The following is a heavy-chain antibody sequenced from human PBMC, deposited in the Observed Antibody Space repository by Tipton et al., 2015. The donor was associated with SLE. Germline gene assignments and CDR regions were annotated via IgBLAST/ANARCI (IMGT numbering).Heavy chain of an antibody. CDR3: ARDLQLVSDAFDI. Sequence: SLRLSCAASGFTFSSYAMHWVRQAPGKGLEWVAVISYDGSNKYYADSVKGRSTISRDNAKNSLYLQMNSLRAEDTAVYYCARDLQLVSDAFDIWGQGTMVTVSS. V-gene: IGHV3-30-3*01. D-gene: IGHD6-13*01. J-gene: IGHJ3*02. CDR1: GFTFSSYA. CDR2: ISYDGSNK.